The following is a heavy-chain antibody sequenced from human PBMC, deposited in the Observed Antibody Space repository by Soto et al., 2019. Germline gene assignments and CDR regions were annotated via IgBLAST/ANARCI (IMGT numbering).Heavy chain of an antibody. V-gene: IGHV3-21*01. Sequence: PGGSLRLSCAASGFTFSSYAMSWVRQAPGKGLEWVSSISSSSSYIYYADSVKGRFTISRDNAKNSLYLQMNSLRAEDTAVYYCARAYDFWSGYHYYMDVWGKGTTVTVSS. CDR3: ARAYDFWSGYHYYMDV. CDR2: ISSSSSYI. D-gene: IGHD3-3*01. J-gene: IGHJ6*03. CDR1: GFTFSSYA.